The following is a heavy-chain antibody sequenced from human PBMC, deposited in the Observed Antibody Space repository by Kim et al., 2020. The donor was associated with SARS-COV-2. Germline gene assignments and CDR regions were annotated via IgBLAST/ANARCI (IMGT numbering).Heavy chain of an antibody. V-gene: IGHV4-59*13. CDR3: ARGTRQLAENDYYFYGMDV. CDR2: IYYSGST. D-gene: IGHD6-13*01. Sequence: SETLSLTCTVSGGSISSYYWSWIRQPPGKGLEWIGYIYYSGSTNYNPSLKSRVTISVDTSKNQFSLKLSSVTAADTAVYYCARGTRQLAENDYYFYGMDVWGQGTTVTVSS. J-gene: IGHJ6*02. CDR1: GGSISSYY.